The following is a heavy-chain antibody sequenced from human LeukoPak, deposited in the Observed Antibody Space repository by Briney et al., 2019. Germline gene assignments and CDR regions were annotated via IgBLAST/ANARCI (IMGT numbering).Heavy chain of an antibody. Sequence: PSETLSLTCTVSGGSISSYDWSWIRQPAGKGLEWIGRIYTRGSTNYNPSLKSRVSMSVDTSKKQFSLKLSSVTAADTAVYYCARDLGGTILTPYYDYWGQGTLVTVSS. CDR2: IYTRGST. CDR3: ARDLGGTILTPYYDY. D-gene: IGHD3-9*01. J-gene: IGHJ4*02. V-gene: IGHV4-4*07. CDR1: GGSISSYD.